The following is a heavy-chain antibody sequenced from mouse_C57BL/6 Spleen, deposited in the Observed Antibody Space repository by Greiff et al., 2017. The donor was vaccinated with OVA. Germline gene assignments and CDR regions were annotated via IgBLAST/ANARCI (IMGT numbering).Heavy chain of an antibody. CDR1: GYAFSSSW. D-gene: IGHD2-3*01. J-gene: IGHJ2*01. V-gene: IGHV1-82*01. CDR3: ARDDGYGY. Sequence: VQRVESGPELVKPGASVKISCKASGYAFSSSWMNWVKQRPGKGLEWIGRIYPGDGDTNYNGKFKGKATLTADKSSSTAYMQLSSLTSEDSAVYFCARDDGYGYWGQGTTLTVSS. CDR2: IYPGDGDT.